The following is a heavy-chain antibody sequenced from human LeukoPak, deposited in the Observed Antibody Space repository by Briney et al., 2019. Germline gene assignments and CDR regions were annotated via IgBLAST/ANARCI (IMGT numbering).Heavy chain of an antibody. J-gene: IGHJ6*01. CDR1: GYSISSGYY. V-gene: IGHV4-38-2*02. CDR2: IYHSGST. Sequence: SETLSLTCTVSGYSISSGYYWGWIRQPPRKWLEWIGSIYHSGSTYYTASLKSRVTISVDTSKNHLSLQLSSVIVADTAVYYCARKLTGEGGDLSQLWGQGNPGSVSS. D-gene: IGHD1-1*01. CDR3: ARKLTGEGGDLSQL.